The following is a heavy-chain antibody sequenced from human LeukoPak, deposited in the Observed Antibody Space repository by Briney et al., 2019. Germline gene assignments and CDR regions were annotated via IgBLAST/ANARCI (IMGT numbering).Heavy chain of an antibody. Sequence: GGSLRLSCAASGFTVSSNYMSWVRQAPGKGLEWVSVIYSGGSTYYADSVKGRFTISRDNSKNTLYLQMNSLRAEDTAVHYCARGAVGATGYYYYYYMDVWGKGTTVTVSS. CDR1: GFTVSSNY. D-gene: IGHD1-26*01. CDR3: ARGAVGATGYYYYYYMDV. CDR2: IYSGGST. V-gene: IGHV3-53*01. J-gene: IGHJ6*03.